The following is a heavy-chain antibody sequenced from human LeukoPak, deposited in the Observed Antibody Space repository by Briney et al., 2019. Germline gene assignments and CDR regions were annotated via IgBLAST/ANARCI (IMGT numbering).Heavy chain of an antibody. CDR2: MTSNSATI. J-gene: IGHJ6*02. D-gene: IGHD2-2*01. Sequence: PGGSLRLSCEASGFXFSSHTINWVRQAPGKGLEWVSYMTSNSATIHYADSVKGRFTISRDNARNSLYLQMNSLRDEDTAVYYCARDPLVPAAMRGYLVGMDVWGQGTTVTVSS. V-gene: IGHV3-48*02. CDR1: GFXFSSHT. CDR3: ARDPLVPAAMRGYLVGMDV.